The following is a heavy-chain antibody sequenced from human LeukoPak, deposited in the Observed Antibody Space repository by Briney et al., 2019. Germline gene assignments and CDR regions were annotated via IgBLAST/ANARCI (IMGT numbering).Heavy chain of an antibody. CDR1: GYTFIIYA. CDR3: ARDRTVTTLGVAFDS. CDR2: INADNGNT. Sequence: GASVKVSCKSSGYTFIIYAMHWVRQAPGQRLEGMGWINADNGNTKYSQKFQGRVTITRDTSASTAYMELSSLKSEDMAVYYCARDRTVTTLGVAFDSWGQGTMVTVSS. D-gene: IGHD4-17*01. V-gene: IGHV1-3*03. J-gene: IGHJ3*02.